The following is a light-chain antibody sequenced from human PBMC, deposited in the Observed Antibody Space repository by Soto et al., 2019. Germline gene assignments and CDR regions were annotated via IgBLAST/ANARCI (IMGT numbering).Light chain of an antibody. J-gene: IGKJ4*01. V-gene: IGKV1-6*02. CDR2: AAT. CDR3: LQDHNYPLT. CDR1: QGIGND. Sequence: AIQMAQSPSSLSASVGDRVTITCRASQGIGNDVGWYQQKPGKAPKLLLYAATTLQSVVPSRFSGTRSGTDFTLTISSLQPEDFATYYCLQDHNYPLTFGGGTKLEIK.